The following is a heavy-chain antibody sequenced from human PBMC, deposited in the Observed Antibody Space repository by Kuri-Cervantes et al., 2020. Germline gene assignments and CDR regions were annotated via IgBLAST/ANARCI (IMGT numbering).Heavy chain of an antibody. V-gene: IGHV3-21*04. CDR2: ISNSSSYI. CDR3: ARDGPGRSYYYYYMDV. J-gene: IGHJ6*03. Sequence: GESLKISCAASGFTFSSYSMNWVRQAPGKGLEWVSSISNSSSYIYYADSVKGRFTISRDNAKNSLYLQMNSLRAEDTAVYYCARDGPGRSYYYYYMDVWGKGTTVTVSS. CDR1: GFTFSSYS.